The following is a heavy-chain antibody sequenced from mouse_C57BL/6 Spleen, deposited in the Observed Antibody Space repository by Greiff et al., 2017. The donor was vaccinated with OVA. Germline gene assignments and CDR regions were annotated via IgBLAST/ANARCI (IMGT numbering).Heavy chain of an antibody. Sequence: VQLQQSGAELVRPGASVTLSCKASGYTFTDYEMHWVKQTPVHGLEWIGAIDPETGGTAYNQKFKGKAILTADKSSSTAYMELRSLTSEDSAVYYCTRSRNYENYFDYWGQGTTLTVSS. J-gene: IGHJ2*01. D-gene: IGHD2-4*01. V-gene: IGHV1-15*01. CDR1: GYTFTDYE. CDR3: TRSRNYENYFDY. CDR2: IDPETGGT.